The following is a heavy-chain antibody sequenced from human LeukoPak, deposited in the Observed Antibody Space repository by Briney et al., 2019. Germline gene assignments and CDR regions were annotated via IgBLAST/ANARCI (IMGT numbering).Heavy chain of an antibody. CDR1: GFTFSSYA. CDR3: ARRMSSGYYSVDAFDI. J-gene: IGHJ3*02. CDR2: ISGSGGNT. Sequence: PGGSLRLSCATSGFTFSSYAMSWVRQAPGKGLEWVSSISGSGGNTYYADSVKGRFTISRDYSKNTLYLQMNSLRTEETAVYYCARRMSSGYYSVDAFDIWGQGTMVTVSS. V-gene: IGHV3-23*01. D-gene: IGHD3-22*01.